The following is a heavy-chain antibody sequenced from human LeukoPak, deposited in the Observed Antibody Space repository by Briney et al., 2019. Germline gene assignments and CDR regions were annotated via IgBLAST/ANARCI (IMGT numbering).Heavy chain of an antibody. CDR2: IYYSGST. D-gene: IGHD3-3*01. V-gene: IGHV4-39*01. Sequence: TSETLSLTCTVSGGSISSSSYYWGWIRQPPGKGLEWIGSIYYSGSTYYNPSLKSRVTISVDTSKNQFSLKLSSVTAADTAVYYCARLLVESIFDYYMDVWGKGTTVTVSS. CDR1: GGSISSSSYY. J-gene: IGHJ6*03. CDR3: ARLLVESIFDYYMDV.